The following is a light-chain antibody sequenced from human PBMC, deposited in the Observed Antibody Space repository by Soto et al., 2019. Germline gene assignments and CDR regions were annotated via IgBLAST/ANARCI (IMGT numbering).Light chain of an antibody. J-gene: IGLJ2*01. CDR3: NSYRSTDTVV. V-gene: IGLV2-14*01. Sequence: QSALTQPASVSGSPGQSITISCTGTSNDVGGYNHVSWYQQHPGKAPKLIIYEVSYRPSGVSNRFSGSKSGNTASLTISGLQAEDEADYYCNSYRSTDTVVFGGGTKLNVL. CDR2: EVS. CDR1: SNDVGGYNH.